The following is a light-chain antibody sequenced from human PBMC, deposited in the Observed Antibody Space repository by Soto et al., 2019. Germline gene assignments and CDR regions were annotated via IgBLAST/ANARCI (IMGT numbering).Light chain of an antibody. CDR2: KAS. CDR1: QTISGW. CDR3: QQYNSYPYT. V-gene: IGKV1-5*03. J-gene: IGKJ2*01. Sequence: DIQMTQSPSTLSASVGDRVTITCRASQTISGWLAWYQQKPGKAPKLLIYKASTLQSGVPSRVSGSGSGTEFTLTISSLQPDDFATYYCQQYNSYPYTFGQGTKLESK.